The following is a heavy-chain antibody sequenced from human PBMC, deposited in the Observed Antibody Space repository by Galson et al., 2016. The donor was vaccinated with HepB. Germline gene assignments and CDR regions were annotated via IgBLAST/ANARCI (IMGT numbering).Heavy chain of an antibody. D-gene: IGHD6-13*01. CDR3: AAYSFPAVAAGLARSLQH. J-gene: IGHJ1*01. Sequence: SLRLSCAASGFTFSNSWMHWVRQAPGKGLVWVSRIDSDGSTTNYADSVEGRFTISRDNAKNTLYLQMSSLRAENTAVYYCAAYSFPAVAAGLARSLQHWGQGTLVTVSS. V-gene: IGHV3-74*01. CDR1: GFTFSNSW. CDR2: IDSDGSTT.